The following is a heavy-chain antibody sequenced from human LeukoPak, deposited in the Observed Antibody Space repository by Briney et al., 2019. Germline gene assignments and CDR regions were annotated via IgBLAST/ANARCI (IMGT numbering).Heavy chain of an antibody. CDR3: ARSRNYYDSSGYLPSDY. CDR2: IKQDGSEK. CDR1: KFPFSSYW. Sequence: GGSLRLSCAASKFPFSSYWMNWVRQAPGEGLEWVANIKQDGSEKNYVDSVKGRFTISRDNTKNSLYLQMNSLRAEDAAVYYCARSRNYYDSSGYLPSDYWGQGTLVTVSS. V-gene: IGHV3-7*01. D-gene: IGHD3-22*01. J-gene: IGHJ4*02.